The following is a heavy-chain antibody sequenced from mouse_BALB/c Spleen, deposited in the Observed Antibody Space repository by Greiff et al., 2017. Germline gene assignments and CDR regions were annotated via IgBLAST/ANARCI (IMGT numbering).Heavy chain of an antibody. J-gene: IGHJ3*01. CDR1: GFNIKDTY. D-gene: IGHD2-12*01. CDR3: ARGLTTGGFAY. CDR2: IDPANGNT. Sequence: VQLQQSGAELVKPGASVKLSCTASGFNIKDTYMHWVKQRPEQGLEWIGRIDPANGNTKYDPKFQGKATITADTSPNTAYLQLSSLTSEDTAVYYCARGLTTGGFAYWGQGTLVTVSA. V-gene: IGHV14-3*02.